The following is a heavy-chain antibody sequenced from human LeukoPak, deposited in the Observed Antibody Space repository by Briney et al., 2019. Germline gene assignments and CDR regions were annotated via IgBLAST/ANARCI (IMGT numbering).Heavy chain of an antibody. D-gene: IGHD3-10*01. CDR2: IHPGDSDT. Sequence: GESLKISCKGSGYSLTTYWIAWVRQMPGRGLEWMGIIHPGDSDTRYSPSFQGQVTISADKSISTAYLQWSSLKASDTAMYYCARFRGGSEPSLKQFDYWGQGTLVTVSS. CDR3: ARFRGGSEPSLKQFDY. CDR1: GYSLTTYW. J-gene: IGHJ4*02. V-gene: IGHV5-51*01.